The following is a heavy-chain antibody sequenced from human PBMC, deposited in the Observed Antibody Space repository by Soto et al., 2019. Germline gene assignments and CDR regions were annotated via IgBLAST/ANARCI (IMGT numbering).Heavy chain of an antibody. V-gene: IGHV1-2*02. D-gene: IGHD2-2*01. CDR2: INPNSGGT. Sequence: ASVKVSCKASGYTFTGYYMHWVRQAPGQGLEWMGWINPNSGGTNYAQKFQGRVTITADKSTSTAYMELSSLRSEDMAVYYCARDPGSGAAAMGPFDYWGQGTLVTVSS. CDR1: GYTFTGYY. J-gene: IGHJ4*02. CDR3: ARDPGSGAAAMGPFDY.